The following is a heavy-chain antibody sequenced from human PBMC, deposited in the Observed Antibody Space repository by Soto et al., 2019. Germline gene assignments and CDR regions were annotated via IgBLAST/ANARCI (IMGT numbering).Heavy chain of an antibody. V-gene: IGHV3-74*01. J-gene: IGHJ6*02. D-gene: IGHD4-4*01. CDR2: INSDGSST. CDR3: ASLQNSLEYYYYGMDV. Sequence: EVQLVESGGGLVQPGGSLRLSCAASGFTVSSYWMHWVRQAPGKELVWVSRINSDGSSTSYADSVKGRFTISRDNAKNTLYLQMNSLRAEDTAVYYCASLQNSLEYYYYGMDVWGQGTTVTVSS. CDR1: GFTVSSYW.